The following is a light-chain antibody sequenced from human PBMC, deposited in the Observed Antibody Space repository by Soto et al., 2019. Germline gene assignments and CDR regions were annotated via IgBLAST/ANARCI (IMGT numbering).Light chain of an antibody. CDR1: SSDVGGYNY. V-gene: IGLV2-14*01. CDR3: SSYTTGNTRQIV. J-gene: IGLJ1*01. CDR2: DVS. Sequence: QSVLTQPASVSGSPGQSITISCTGTSSDVGGYNYVSWYQQHPGKAPKFMIYDVSNRPSGVSNRFSGSKSGNTASLTISGLQAEDEADYYCSSYTTGNTRQIVFGTGTKVT.